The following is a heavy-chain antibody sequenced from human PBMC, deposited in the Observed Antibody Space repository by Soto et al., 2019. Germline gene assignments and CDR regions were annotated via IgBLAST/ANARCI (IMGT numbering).Heavy chain of an antibody. V-gene: IGHV1-69*05. CDR3: ARGPWTPPSWFDP. CDR1: GGTFSSYS. CDR2: IIPIFGTA. J-gene: IGHJ5*02. D-gene: IGHD3-3*01. Sequence: SVKVSCKASGGTFSSYSISWVRQAPGQGLEWMGGIIPIFGTANYAQKFQGRVTITTDESTSTAYMELSSLRSEDTAVYYCARGPWTPPSWFDPWGQGTLVTVSS.